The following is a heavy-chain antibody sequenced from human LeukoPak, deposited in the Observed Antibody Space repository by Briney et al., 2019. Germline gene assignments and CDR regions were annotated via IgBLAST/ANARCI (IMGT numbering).Heavy chain of an antibody. CDR1: GYTFTGYY. Sequence: ASVKVSCKASGYTFTGYYMHWVRQALGQGLEWMGWINPNSGGTNYAQKFQGRVTMTRDTSISTAYMELSRLRSDDTAVYYCARRTYYYDSSGYYTIGFDYWGQGTLVTVSS. J-gene: IGHJ4*02. V-gene: IGHV1-2*02. CDR3: ARRTYYYDSSGYYTIGFDY. D-gene: IGHD3-22*01. CDR2: INPNSGGT.